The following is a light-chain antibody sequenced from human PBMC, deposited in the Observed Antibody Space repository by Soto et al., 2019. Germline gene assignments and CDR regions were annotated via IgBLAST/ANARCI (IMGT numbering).Light chain of an antibody. CDR3: QQSFTTPLT. V-gene: IGKV1-39*01. CDR2: VAS. J-gene: IGKJ4*01. Sequence: DIELIQSPSSLSASVGDRVTITCRASQSIGRFLNWHQQKPGRAPNVLINVASTLRSGVPSRFSGSGSGTDFNLTINSLEPEDFATYFYQQSFTTPLTFGGGTKVDIK. CDR1: QSIGRF.